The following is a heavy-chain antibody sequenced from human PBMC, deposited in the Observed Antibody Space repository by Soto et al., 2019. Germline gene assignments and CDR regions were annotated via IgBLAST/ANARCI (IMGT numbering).Heavy chain of an antibody. CDR1: GVNSW. V-gene: IGHV5-51*01. Sequence: GESLKISCSGSGVNSWIAWVRQMPGKGLEYVGIIYVGDSDTRYSPSFQGQVTISVDKSISTAFLQWSSLKAPDTAVYYCARHTQYYGMDVWGQGTAVTVS. D-gene: IGHD4-4*01. CDR2: IYVGDSDT. CDR3: ARHTQYYGMDV. J-gene: IGHJ6*02.